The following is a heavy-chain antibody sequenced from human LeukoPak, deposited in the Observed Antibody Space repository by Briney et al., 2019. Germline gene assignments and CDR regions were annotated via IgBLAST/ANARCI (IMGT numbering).Heavy chain of an antibody. V-gene: IGHV3-23*01. D-gene: IGHD6-13*01. CDR3: AKIAAAGDIAYHYYGMDV. J-gene: IGHJ6*02. CDR2: NSRSGGST. CDR1: GFTVSSNY. Sequence: GGSLRLSCAASGFTVSSNYMSWVRQAPGKGLEWVSVNSRSGGSTHYADSVKGRFTISRDNSKNTLFLQMKSLRAEDTAVYYCAKIAAAGDIAYHYYGMDVWGQGTTVTVSS.